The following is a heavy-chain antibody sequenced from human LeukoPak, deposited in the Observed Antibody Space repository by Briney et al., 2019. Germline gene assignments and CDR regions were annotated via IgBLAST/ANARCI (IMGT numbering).Heavy chain of an antibody. CDR1: GFTFSSYA. CDR2: ISDSGGRT. J-gene: IGHJ6*03. Sequence: PGGSLRLSCAASGFTFSSYAMTWVRQAPGKGLEWVSSISDSGGRTYHADSVRGRFTISRDNSKNSLYLQMNSLRAEDTAVYYCARDTTETAYCGGDCWRYYYYYYYMDVWGKGTTVTVSS. D-gene: IGHD2-21*02. CDR3: ARDTTETAYCGGDCWRYYYYYYYMDV. V-gene: IGHV3-23*01.